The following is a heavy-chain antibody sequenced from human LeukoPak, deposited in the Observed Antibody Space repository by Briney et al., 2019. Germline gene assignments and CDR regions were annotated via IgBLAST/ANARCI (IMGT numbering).Heavy chain of an antibody. CDR2: ISGSGGST. V-gene: IGHV3-23*01. CDR3: AKEGSTYYYDSSGYYYFDY. Sequence: GGSLRLSCAASGFTFSSYGMSWVRQAPGKGVEWVSAISGSGGSTYYADSVKGRFTISRDNSKNTLYLQMNSLRAEDTAVYYCAKEGSTYYYDSSGYYYFDYWGQGTLVTVSS. CDR1: GFTFSSYG. J-gene: IGHJ4*02. D-gene: IGHD3-22*01.